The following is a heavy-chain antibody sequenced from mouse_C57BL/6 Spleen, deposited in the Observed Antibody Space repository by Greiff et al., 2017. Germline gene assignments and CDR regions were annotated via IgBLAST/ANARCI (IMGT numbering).Heavy chain of an antibody. CDR2: IDPSDSET. Sequence: VQLQQPGAELVRPGSSVKLSCKASGYTFTSYWMHWVKQRPIQGLEWIGNIDPSDSETHYNQKFKDKATLTVDKSSSTAYMQLSSLTSEDSAVYYCARGNDYACDYWGQGTTLTVSS. CDR3: ARGNDYACDY. J-gene: IGHJ2*01. D-gene: IGHD2-4*01. CDR1: GYTFTSYW. V-gene: IGHV1-52*01.